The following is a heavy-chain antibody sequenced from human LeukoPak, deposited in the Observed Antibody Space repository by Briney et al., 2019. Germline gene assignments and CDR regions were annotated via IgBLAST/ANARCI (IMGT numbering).Heavy chain of an antibody. D-gene: IGHD3-16*01. Sequence: GSLRLSCAASGFTVSNNYMSWVRQAPGKGLEWVSVIYSGDNTYYVESVKGRFTISRDNSRNTLFLQMNRLRAEDTAVYYCAGRRVLDASFDYWGQGTLVTVSS. CDR1: GFTVSNNY. CDR3: AGRRVLDASFDY. J-gene: IGHJ4*02. CDR2: IYSGDNT. V-gene: IGHV3-66*02.